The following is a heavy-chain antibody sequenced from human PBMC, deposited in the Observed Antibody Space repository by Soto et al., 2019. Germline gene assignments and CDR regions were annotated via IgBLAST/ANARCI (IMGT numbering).Heavy chain of an antibody. CDR1: GYTFTSYD. CDR2: MNPNRGNT. V-gene: IGHV1-8*01. CDR3: ARSSYSSGPLGFDP. Sequence: ASVKVSCKASGYTFTSYDINWVRQATGQGLEWMGWMNPNRGNTGYAQKYQGRVTMTRNTSISTAYMELRSLRSEDTALYYCARSSYSSGPLGFDPWGQGTMVTVSS. J-gene: IGHJ5*02. D-gene: IGHD6-19*01.